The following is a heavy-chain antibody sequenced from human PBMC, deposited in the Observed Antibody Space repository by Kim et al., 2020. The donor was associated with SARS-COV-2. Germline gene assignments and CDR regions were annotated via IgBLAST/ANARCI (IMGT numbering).Heavy chain of an antibody. V-gene: IGHV3-33*01. CDR3: ARDYHNYFDY. CDR1: GFTFSTYG. CDR2: IWYDGRNK. Sequence: GGSLRLSCAASGFTFSTYGIHWVRQAPGKGLEWVAVIWYDGRNKYYADSVKGRFSISRDNSKNTVYLQMNSLRAEDTAVYYCARDYHNYFDYWGQGTLVTVSS. J-gene: IGHJ4*02. D-gene: IGHD2-2*01.